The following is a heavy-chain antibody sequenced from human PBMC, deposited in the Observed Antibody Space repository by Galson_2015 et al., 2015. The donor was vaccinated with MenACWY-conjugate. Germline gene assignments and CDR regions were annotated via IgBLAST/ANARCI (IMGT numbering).Heavy chain of an antibody. Sequence: SLRLSCAPSGFIVSSNYMSWVRQAPGKGLEWVSVIYSGGDTYYADSVKGRFTISRDNSKNTLYLQMNSLRAEDTAVYYCARAKGADYPLPLDYWGQGTLVTVSS. CDR2: IYSGGDT. CDR3: ARAKGADYPLPLDY. J-gene: IGHJ4*02. CDR1: GFIVSSNY. V-gene: IGHV3-53*01. D-gene: IGHD5-12*01.